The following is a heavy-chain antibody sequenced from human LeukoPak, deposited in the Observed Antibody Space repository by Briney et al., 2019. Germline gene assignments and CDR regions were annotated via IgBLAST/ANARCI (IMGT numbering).Heavy chain of an antibody. CDR1: GGTFSSHA. D-gene: IGHD3-10*01. Sequence: SVKVSCKASGGTFSSHAIAWVRQAPGQGPEWMGGIIPISGTANYAQKFQGRVTITTDESTSTAYMELSSLRSEDTAVYYCARGITTMVRGVITATWFDPWGQGTLVTVSS. V-gene: IGHV1-69*05. CDR2: IIPISGTA. J-gene: IGHJ5*02. CDR3: ARGITTMVRGVITATWFDP.